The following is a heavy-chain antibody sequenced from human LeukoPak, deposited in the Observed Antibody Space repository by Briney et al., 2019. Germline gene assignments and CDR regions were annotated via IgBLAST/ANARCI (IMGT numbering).Heavy chain of an antibody. CDR1: GYTFTGYY. D-gene: IGHD3-22*01. Sequence: ASVKVSCKASGYTFTGYYMHWVRQAPGQGLEWMGRINPNSGGTNYAQKFQGRVTMTRDTSISTAYMELSRLRSDDTAVYYCARVGGRTTWGPTMSDNSGYYYNYWGQGTLVTVSS. J-gene: IGHJ4*02. CDR2: INPNSGGT. CDR3: ARVGGRTTWGPTMSDNSGYYYNY. V-gene: IGHV1-2*06.